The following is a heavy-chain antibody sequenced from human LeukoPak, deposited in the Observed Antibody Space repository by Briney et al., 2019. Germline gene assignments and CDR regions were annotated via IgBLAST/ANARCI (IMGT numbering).Heavy chain of an antibody. CDR3: AKDASPGNSVYDHFDY. J-gene: IGHJ4*02. Sequence: GGSLRLSCAASGFTFRIHAMSWVRQAPGKGLEWVSTIGSGDDLHYADSVKGRFTVSRDDPQNTLYLQMNSLRAEDAAIYYCAKDASPGNSVYDHFDYWGQGTLVTVSS. CDR1: GFTFRIHA. D-gene: IGHD5/OR15-5a*01. CDR2: IGSGDDL. V-gene: IGHV3-23*01.